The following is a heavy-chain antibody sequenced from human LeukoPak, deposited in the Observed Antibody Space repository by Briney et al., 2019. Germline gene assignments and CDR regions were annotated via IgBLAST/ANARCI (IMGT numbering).Heavy chain of an antibody. V-gene: IGHV3-74*03. Sequence: PGGSLRLSCAASGFTFSDYYMHWVRQAPGKGLVWVPLMSTDGSTTKYADSVNGRFTISRDNAKKTLFPQMNSLRVEDTAVYYCARSPGNWNYASDYWGQGTLVTVSS. CDR1: GFTFSDYY. D-gene: IGHD1-7*01. CDR2: MSTDGSTT. J-gene: IGHJ4*02. CDR3: ARSPGNWNYASDY.